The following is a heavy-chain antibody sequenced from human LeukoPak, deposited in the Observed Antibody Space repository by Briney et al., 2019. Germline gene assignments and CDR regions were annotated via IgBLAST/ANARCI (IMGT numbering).Heavy chain of an antibody. Sequence: ASVKVSCKASGYTFTSYDINWVRQATGQGLEWMGWMNPNSGNTGYAQKFQGRVTMTRNTSTSTAYMELSSLRSEDTAVYYCARTALAARPANFDYWGQGTLVTVSS. CDR2: MNPNSGNT. CDR1: GYTFTSYD. J-gene: IGHJ4*02. D-gene: IGHD6-6*01. CDR3: ARTALAARPANFDY. V-gene: IGHV1-8*01.